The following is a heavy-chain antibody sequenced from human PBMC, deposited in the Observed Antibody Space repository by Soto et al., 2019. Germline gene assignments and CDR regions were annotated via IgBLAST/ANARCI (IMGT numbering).Heavy chain of an antibody. Sequence: PGGSLRLSCVASGFTFSDYCMIWVRQAPGKGLEWVANIKQDGSEKYYVDSVKGRFTISRDNAKNSLYLQMNTLRAEDTAVYYCARGNSGTYGRYFDYWGQGT. CDR2: IKQDGSEK. CDR3: ARGNSGTYGRYFDY. CDR1: GFTFSDYC. D-gene: IGHD1-26*01. V-gene: IGHV3-7*04. J-gene: IGHJ4*02.